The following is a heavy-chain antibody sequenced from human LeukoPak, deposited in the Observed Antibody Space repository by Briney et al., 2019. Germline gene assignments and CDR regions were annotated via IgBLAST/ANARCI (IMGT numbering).Heavy chain of an antibody. CDR1: GGSISSYY. CDR3: ARAVWVDYYDSSGHFDY. V-gene: IGHV4-59*01. J-gene: IGHJ4*02. D-gene: IGHD3-22*01. CDR2: IYYSGST. Sequence: SETLSLTCTVSGGSISSYYWSWIRQPPGKGLEWIGYIYYSGSTNYNPPLKSRVTISVDTSKNQFSLKLSSVTAADTAVYYCARAVWVDYYDSSGHFDYWGQGTLVTVSS.